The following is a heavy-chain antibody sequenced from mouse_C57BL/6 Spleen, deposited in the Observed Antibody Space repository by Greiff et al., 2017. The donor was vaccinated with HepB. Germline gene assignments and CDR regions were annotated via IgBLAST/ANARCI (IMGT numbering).Heavy chain of an antibody. CDR1: GFTFSSYA. V-gene: IGHV5-4*01. CDR3: ARDYYGSSMVYWYFDV. D-gene: IGHD1-1*01. Sequence: DVQLVESGGGLVKPGGSLKLSCAASGFTFSSYAMSWVRQTPEKRLEWVATISDGGSYTYYPDNVKGRFTISRDNAKNNLYLQMSHLKSEDTAMYYCARDYYGSSMVYWYFDVWGTGTTVTVSS. J-gene: IGHJ1*03. CDR2: ISDGGSYT.